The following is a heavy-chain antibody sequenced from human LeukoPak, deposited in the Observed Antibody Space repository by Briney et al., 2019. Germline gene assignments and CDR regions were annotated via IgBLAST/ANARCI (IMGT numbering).Heavy chain of an antibody. V-gene: IGHV3-23*01. CDR2: ISGSGGST. CDR3: AKPRPSYSSSWYDH. Sequence: GGSLRLSCAASGFTFTSYAMSWVRQAPGKGLEWVSAISGSGGSTYYADSVKGRFTISRDSSKNTLYLQMNSLRAEDTAVYYCAKPRPSYSSSWYDHWGQGTLVTVSS. J-gene: IGHJ5*02. D-gene: IGHD6-13*01. CDR1: GFTFTSYA.